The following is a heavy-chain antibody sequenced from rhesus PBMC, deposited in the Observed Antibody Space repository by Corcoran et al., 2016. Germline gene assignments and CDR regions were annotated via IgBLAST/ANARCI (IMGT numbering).Heavy chain of an antibody. J-gene: IGHJ5-1*01. CDR2: IGGSSGST. CDR3: AREYSNYRRFDV. V-gene: IGHV4-165*01. D-gene: IGHD4-23*01. Sequence: QVQLEESGPGLVKPSETLSLTCAVSGGSCSGYYLNWHPQPPGKGLEWIGSIGGSSGSTNYNPSLKSRVTISTDPSKNQLSLRLSSVTAADTAVYYCAREYSNYRRFDVWGPGVLVTVSS. CDR1: GGSCSGYY.